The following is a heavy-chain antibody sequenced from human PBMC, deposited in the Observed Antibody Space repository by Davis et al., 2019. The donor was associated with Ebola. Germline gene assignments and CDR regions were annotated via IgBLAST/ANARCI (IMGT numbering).Heavy chain of an antibody. D-gene: IGHD1-26*01. CDR2: ISGSGGST. Sequence: GESLKISCAASGFTFSSYAMSWVRQAPGKGLEWVSAISGSGGSTYYADSVKGRFTISRDNSKNTLYLQMNSLRAEDTAVYYCAKKPYSGSYYGGFDYWGQGTLVTVSS. V-gene: IGHV3-23*01. CDR1: GFTFSSYA. J-gene: IGHJ4*02. CDR3: AKKPYSGSYYGGFDY.